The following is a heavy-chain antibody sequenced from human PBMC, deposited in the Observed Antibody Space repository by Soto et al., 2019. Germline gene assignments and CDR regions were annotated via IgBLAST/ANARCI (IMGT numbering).Heavy chain of an antibody. V-gene: IGHV4-31*03. J-gene: IGHJ3*02. Sequence: SETLSLTCTVSGGSSSSGGYYWSWIRQHPGKGLEWIGYIYYSGITYYNPSLKSRVTISVDTSKNQFSLKLSSVTAADTAVYYCARFYMVRGVMGAFDIWGQGTMVTVSS. D-gene: IGHD3-10*01. CDR1: GGSSSSGGYY. CDR2: IYYSGIT. CDR3: ARFYMVRGVMGAFDI.